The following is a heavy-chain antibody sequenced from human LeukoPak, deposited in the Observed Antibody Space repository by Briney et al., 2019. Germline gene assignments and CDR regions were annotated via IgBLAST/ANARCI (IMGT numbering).Heavy chain of an antibody. J-gene: IGHJ4*02. CDR1: GDSINGHY. V-gene: IGHV4-59*08. CDR2: IHYKGST. Sequence: SETLSLTCTISGDSINGHYWSWIRQPPGKRLEWIGDIHYKGSTNYNLSLKSRVTISVDTSKNHLSLNLTAVLAADTAIYYCARRDTGWNYCDYWGQGILVTVSS. CDR3: ARRDTGWNYCDY. D-gene: IGHD6-19*01.